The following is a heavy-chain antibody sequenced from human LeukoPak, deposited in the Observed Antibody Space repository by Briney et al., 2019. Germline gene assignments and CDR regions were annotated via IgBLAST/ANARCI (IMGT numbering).Heavy chain of an antibody. D-gene: IGHD4-17*01. CDR1: EFIVSSYY. CDR3: ARAPSYGDYVY. J-gene: IGHJ4*02. Sequence: PGGSLRLSCAASEFIVSSYYMSWVRQAPGKGLEWVAVIWYDGSNKYYADSVKGRFTISRDNSKNTLYLQMNSLRAEDTAVYYCARAPSYGDYVYWGQGTLVTVSS. CDR2: IWYDGSNK. V-gene: IGHV3-33*08.